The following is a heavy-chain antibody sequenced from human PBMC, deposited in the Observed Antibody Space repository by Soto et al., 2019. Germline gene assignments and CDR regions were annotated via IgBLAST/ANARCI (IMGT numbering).Heavy chain of an antibody. V-gene: IGHV4-59*01. Sequence: VKTSETLSLTCTVSGGSISSYYWSWIRQPPGKGLEWIGYIYYSGSTNSNPSLQSRVTMSVDTSKNQFSLKLSSVTAADTAVYYCARVASDIGGYYIFNYWGQGTLVTVSS. CDR3: ARVASDIGGYYIFNY. CDR1: GGSISSYY. CDR2: IYYSGST. D-gene: IGHD3-22*01. J-gene: IGHJ4*02.